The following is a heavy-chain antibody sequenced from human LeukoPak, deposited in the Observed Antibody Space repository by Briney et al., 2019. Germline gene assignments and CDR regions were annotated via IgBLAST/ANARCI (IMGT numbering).Heavy chain of an antibody. CDR1: GLTFSDYY. J-gene: IGHJ4*02. V-gene: IGHV3-11*01. CDR3: VREAKMTNIL. D-gene: IGHD2-21*01. Sequence: GGSLRLSCAASGLTFSDYYMTWIRQAPGKGLEWVSHISRSSGTIYYADSVQGRFTVSRDNGKKSLYLQMSFLRAEDTAVYYCVREAKMTNILWGQGTLVTVSS. CDR2: ISRSSGTI.